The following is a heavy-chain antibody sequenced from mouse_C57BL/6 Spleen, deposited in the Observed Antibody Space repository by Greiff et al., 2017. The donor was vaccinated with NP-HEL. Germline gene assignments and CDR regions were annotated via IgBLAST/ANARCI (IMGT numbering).Heavy chain of an antibody. J-gene: IGHJ3*01. CDR3: ARGGDGYDGAY. D-gene: IGHD2-2*01. V-gene: IGHV1-26*01. Sequence: EVQLQQSGPELVKPGASVKISCKASGYTFTDYYMNWVKQSHGKSLEWIGDINPNNGGTSYNQKCKGKATLTVDKSSSTADMELRSLTSEASAVYYCARGGDGYDGAYWGQGTLVTVSA. CDR1: GYTFTDYY. CDR2: INPNNGGT.